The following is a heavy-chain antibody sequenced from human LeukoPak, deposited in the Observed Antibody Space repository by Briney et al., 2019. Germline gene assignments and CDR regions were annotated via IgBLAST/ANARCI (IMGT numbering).Heavy chain of an antibody. V-gene: IGHV3-11*04. CDR2: ISSCGSTI. CDR1: RFTFYHYY. Sequence: GVSVTLSCAASRFTFYHYYMIWMRQAPGEGGVGVSYISSCGSTIYYADTVKGRFTIYRDNAKISLYLQMNSLRAEDTAVYYCARVRDGYNAAAFDIWGQGTMVTVSS. D-gene: IGHD5-24*01. J-gene: IGHJ3*02. CDR3: ARVRDGYNAAAFDI.